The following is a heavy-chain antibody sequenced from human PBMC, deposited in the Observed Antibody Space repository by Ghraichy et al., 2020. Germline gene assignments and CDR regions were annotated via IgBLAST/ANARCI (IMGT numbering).Heavy chain of an antibody. CDR3: ARGAVNGDPFNY. CDR2: IHYSGST. CDR1: GGSISTYY. J-gene: IGHJ4*02. V-gene: IGHV4-59*01. D-gene: IGHD3-10*01. Sequence: SETLSLTCTVSGGSISTYYWSWIRQPPGKGLEWIGYIHYSGSTNYNPSLKSRVTISVDTSKNQFSLKLSSVTAADTAVYYCARGAVNGDPFNYWGQGTLVTVSS.